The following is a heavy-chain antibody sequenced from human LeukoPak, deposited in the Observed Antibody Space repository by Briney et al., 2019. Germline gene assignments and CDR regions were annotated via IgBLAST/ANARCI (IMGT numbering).Heavy chain of an antibody. J-gene: IGHJ6*03. D-gene: IGHD1-26*01. CDR2: INQHGSES. CDR3: ARVSGSYPDPYYYYYMDV. CDR1: GFTFSTYW. Sequence: PGGSLRLSCEGSGFTFSTYWMTWVRQAPGKGLEWVANINQHGSESYYVDSVEGRFLISRDNAKNTLYLHMSNLRGDDMAVYYCARVSGSYPDPYYYYYMDVWGKGTTVTISS. V-gene: IGHV3-7*01.